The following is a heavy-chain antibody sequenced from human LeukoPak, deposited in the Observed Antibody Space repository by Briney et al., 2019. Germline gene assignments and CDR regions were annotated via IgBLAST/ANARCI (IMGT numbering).Heavy chain of an antibody. CDR1: GFTFSGYS. CDR2: IKSKTDGGTT. D-gene: IGHD2-21*02. J-gene: IGHJ1*01. CDR3: STDRLFFQH. V-gene: IGHV3-15*01. Sequence: GGSLRLSCAASGFTFSGYSLSWVRQTPGKGLEWVGRIKSKTDGGTTDYAAPGEGRFTISRDDSKNTLFLEMDSLQTEDTAVYYCSTDRLFFQHWGQGTLVTVSS.